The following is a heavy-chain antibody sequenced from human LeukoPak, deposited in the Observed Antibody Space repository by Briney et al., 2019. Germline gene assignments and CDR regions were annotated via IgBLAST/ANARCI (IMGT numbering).Heavy chain of an antibody. CDR1: GGSISKANSY. CDR3: LLCFAGFLTVR. CDR2: SDYVGGI. Sequence: SETLSLTCTVSGGSISKANSYWGWFRQSSEKKLEWIGSSDYVGGITYKPSVKGRLTLSVDTSKNQFSLKLSCGTAPEIVGYYCLLCFAGFLTVRWG. V-gene: IGHV4-39*01. D-gene: IGHD3-10*01. J-gene: IGHJ6*01.